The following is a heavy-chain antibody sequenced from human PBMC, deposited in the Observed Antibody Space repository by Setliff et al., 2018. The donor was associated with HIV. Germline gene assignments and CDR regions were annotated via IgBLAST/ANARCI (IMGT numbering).Heavy chain of an antibody. CDR2: INPDTGDT. D-gene: IGHD4-17*01. V-gene: IGHV1-2*06. J-gene: IGHJ4*02. CDR1: GYTFTGYY. Sequence: EASVKVSCKASGYTFTGYYMHWVRQAPGQGLEWMGRINPDTGDTNYAQKFQGRVTLTRDTSISTAHMELSRLRSDDTAVYYCARSTTADWGQGTMVTVSS. CDR3: ARSTTAD.